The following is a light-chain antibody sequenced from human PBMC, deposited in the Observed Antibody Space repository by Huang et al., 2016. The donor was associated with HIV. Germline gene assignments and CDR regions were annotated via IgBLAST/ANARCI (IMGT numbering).Light chain of an antibody. J-gene: IGKJ1*01. CDR3: QQSYSTPWT. CDR2: AAS. CDR1: QSINSY. V-gene: IGKV1-39*01. Sequence: DIQMTQSPSSLSASVGDRVTITCRASQSINSYLNWYQHKPGKAPKLLIYAASSLQSGFPSRFSCSGSGTDFTLSISSLQPEDIATYCCQQSYSTPWTFGQGTKVEIK.